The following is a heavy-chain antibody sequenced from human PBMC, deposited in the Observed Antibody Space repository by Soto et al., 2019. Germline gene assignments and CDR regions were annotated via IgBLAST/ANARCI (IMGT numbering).Heavy chain of an antibody. D-gene: IGHD5-12*01. Sequence: GGSLRLSCAASGFTFSSYWMHWVRQAPGKGLVWVSRIDSDGRSTTYADSVKGRFTIFRDNAKNTLYLQMNSLRAEDTAVFYCASMYGGYVGYWGQGTLVTVSS. CDR2: IDSDGRST. J-gene: IGHJ4*02. CDR3: ASMYGGYVGY. CDR1: GFTFSSYW. V-gene: IGHV3-74*01.